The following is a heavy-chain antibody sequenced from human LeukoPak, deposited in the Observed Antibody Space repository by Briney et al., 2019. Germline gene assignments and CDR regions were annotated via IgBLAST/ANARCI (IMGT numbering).Heavy chain of an antibody. Sequence: PGGSLRLSCAASGFTFSRNSMNWVRQAPGKGLEWVSYISSASGTIYYADSVKGRFTISRDNAKNSLYLQMNSLRAEDTAVYYCARDGLVLDYLTSNAFDIWGQGTMVTVSS. CDR3: ARDGLVLDYLTSNAFDI. D-gene: IGHD3/OR15-3a*01. V-gene: IGHV3-48*01. J-gene: IGHJ3*02. CDR2: ISSASGTI. CDR1: GFTFSRNS.